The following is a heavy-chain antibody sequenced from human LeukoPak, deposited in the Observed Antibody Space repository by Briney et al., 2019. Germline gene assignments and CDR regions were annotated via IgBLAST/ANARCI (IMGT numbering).Heavy chain of an antibody. CDR3: ARDDKSAGTGDY. D-gene: IGHD6-13*01. CDR1: GNTFTDYY. CDR2: INPNSGGT. Sequence: ASVKVSCKASGNTFTDYYIHWVRQAPGQGLEWMGWINPNSGGTNYAQKFQGRVTMTRDTSISTAYMELSRLGSDDTAVYYCARDDKSAGTGDYWGQGTLVTVSS. J-gene: IGHJ4*02. V-gene: IGHV1-2*02.